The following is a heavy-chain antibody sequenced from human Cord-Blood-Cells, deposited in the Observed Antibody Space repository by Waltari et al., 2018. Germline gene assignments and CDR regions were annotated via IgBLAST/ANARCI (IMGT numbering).Heavy chain of an antibody. CDR1: GYTFTGYY. J-gene: IGHJ4*02. V-gene: IGHV1-2*04. CDR3: ARGDSPAEYSFDY. Sequence: QVQLVQSGAEVKKPGASVKVSCTASGYTFTGYYMHWVRQAPGQGLEWMGWINPNSGGTNYAQKFQGWVTMTRNTSISTAYMERSRLRSDDTAVYYCARGDSPAEYSFDYWGQGTLVTVSS. CDR2: INPNSGGT. D-gene: IGHD6-6*01.